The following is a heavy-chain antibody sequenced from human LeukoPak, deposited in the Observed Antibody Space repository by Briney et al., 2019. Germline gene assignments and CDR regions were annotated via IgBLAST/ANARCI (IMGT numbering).Heavy chain of an antibody. CDR2: IWYDGSNN. D-gene: IGHD5-12*01. CDR1: GFTFSSYG. V-gene: IGHV3-33*06. J-gene: IGHJ4*02. CDR3: AKSGIVATIPLDY. Sequence: PGGSLRLSCAASGFTFSSYGMHWVRQAPGKGLEWVAVIWYDGSNNYYADSVKGRFTISRDNSKNTLYLQMNSLRAEDTAVYYCAKSGIVATIPLDYWGQGTLVTVSS.